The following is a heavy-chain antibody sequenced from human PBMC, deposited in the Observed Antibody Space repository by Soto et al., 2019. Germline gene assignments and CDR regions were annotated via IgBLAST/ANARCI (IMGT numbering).Heavy chain of an antibody. D-gene: IGHD3-3*01. CDR3: AKDLSVFGVVTTYYFDF. V-gene: IGHV3-23*01. CDR1: GFTFSNHA. J-gene: IGHJ4*01. CDR2: ISDTGGST. Sequence: PGGSLRLSCIVSGFTFSNHAMSWVRQAPGKGLEWGSGISDTGGSTHYANSVKGRFTISSDNSRNTLFLQMNALRAEDTAVYYFAKDLSVFGVVTTYYFDFGGHGTPVTVS.